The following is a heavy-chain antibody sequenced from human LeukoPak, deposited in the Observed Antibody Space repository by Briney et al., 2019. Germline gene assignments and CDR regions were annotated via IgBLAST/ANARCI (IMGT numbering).Heavy chain of an antibody. V-gene: IGHV1-18*01. CDR3: ARDGTSTDDY. J-gene: IGHJ4*02. Sequence: ASVTVSFTTSAYTFSNIGINWVRQAPGQGHEWMGWISGNNDNPNYGQKFQGRFTVTTDSSTSTAYMELRNLRFDDTAVYYCARDGTSTDDYWGQGTLVTVSS. CDR2: ISGNNDNP. CDR1: AYTFSNIG. D-gene: IGHD2-2*01.